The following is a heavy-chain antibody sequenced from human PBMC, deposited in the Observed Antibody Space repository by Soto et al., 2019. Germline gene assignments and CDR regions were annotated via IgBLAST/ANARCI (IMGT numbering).Heavy chain of an antibody. D-gene: IGHD3-10*01. CDR3: VRDGESVLPYES. CDR1: GFTFSRFW. CDR2: ISPDGSNK. J-gene: IGHJ5*02. Sequence: EVSLVESGGGLVQPGGSLRLSCSTSGFTFSRFWMNWVRQAPGKGMMWVPHISPDGSNKAYTAFVKGRFSISRDDAKGTLYLEMNSLRAEDTARYYCVRDGESVLPYESWGQGALVTVSS. V-gene: IGHV3-74*01.